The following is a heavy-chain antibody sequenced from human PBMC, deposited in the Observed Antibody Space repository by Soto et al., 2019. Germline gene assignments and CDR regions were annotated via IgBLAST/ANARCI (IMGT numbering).Heavy chain of an antibody. V-gene: IGHV1-8*01. Sequence: QVQLVQSGAAAKKPGASVKVSCKASGYTFIRYDINWVRQATGQGLEWMGWMNPNTGDTGYAQTFQGSVTMTRNTSINTATLELSSLRSDDTALYFCARGDGYIFDYWGQGTLVTVSS. CDR3: ARGDGYIFDY. D-gene: IGHD5-12*01. J-gene: IGHJ4*02. CDR2: MNPNTGDT. CDR1: GYTFIRYD.